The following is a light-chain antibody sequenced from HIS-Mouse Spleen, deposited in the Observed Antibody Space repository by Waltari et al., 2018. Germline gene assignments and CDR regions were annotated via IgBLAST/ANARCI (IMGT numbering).Light chain of an antibody. CDR3: QTWGTGMGV. J-gene: IGLJ3*02. V-gene: IGLV4-69*01. CDR1: SGHSSYA. Sequence: QLVLTQSPSASASLGASVKLTCTLSSGHSSYAIAWHQQQPEKGHRYLMKLNSDGSHSKGDGIPDRFSGSSSGAERYLTISSLQSEDEADYYCQTWGTGMGVFGGGTKLTVL. CDR2: LNSDGSH.